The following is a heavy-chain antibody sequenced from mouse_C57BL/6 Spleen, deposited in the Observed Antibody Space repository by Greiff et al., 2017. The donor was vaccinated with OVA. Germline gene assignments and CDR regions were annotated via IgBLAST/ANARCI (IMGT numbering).Heavy chain of an antibody. D-gene: IGHD1-1*01. CDR2: ISSGGDYI. J-gene: IGHJ2*01. CDR1: GFTFSSYA. Sequence: EVQVVESGAGLVKPGGSLKLSCAASGFTFSSYAMSWVRQTPEKRLEWVAYISSGGDYIYYADTVKGRFTISRDNARNTLYMQMSSLKSEDTAKYYCTRELTGFDYWGQGTTLTVSS. CDR3: TRELTGFDY. V-gene: IGHV5-9-1*02.